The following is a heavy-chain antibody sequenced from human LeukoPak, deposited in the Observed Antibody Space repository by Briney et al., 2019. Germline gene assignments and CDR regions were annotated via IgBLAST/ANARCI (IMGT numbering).Heavy chain of an antibody. D-gene: IGHD2/OR15-2a*01. CDR1: GFTFRDYG. CDR3: ARGQTVPGAKYYFDF. V-gene: IGHV3-49*04. J-gene: IGHJ4*02. Sequence: GGSLRLSCLTSGFTFRDYGSGWVRQAPGMGLEWVSFTRSRIYGGAPEYAASVRGRFSVSRDDSESIAYLQMNNLKSEDTAVYYCARGQTVPGAKYYFDFWSPGTLVTVSS. CDR2: TRSRIYGGAP.